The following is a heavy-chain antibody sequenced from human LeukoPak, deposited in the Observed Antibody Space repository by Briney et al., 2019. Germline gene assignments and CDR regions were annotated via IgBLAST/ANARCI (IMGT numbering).Heavy chain of an antibody. J-gene: IGHJ5*02. D-gene: IGHD6-13*01. CDR3: ARDGAGTSGWFDP. CDR2: IYTSGNT. CDR1: GGSISGYY. Sequence: PSETLSLTCTVSGGSISGYYWSWIRQPAGKGLEWIGRIYTSGNTNYKPSLRSRVTMSLDTSKSQFSLKLSSVTAADTAVYYCARDGAGTSGWFDPWGPGNLVTV. V-gene: IGHV4-4*07.